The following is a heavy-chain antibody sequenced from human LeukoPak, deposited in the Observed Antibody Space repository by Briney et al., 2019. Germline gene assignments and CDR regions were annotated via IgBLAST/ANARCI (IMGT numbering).Heavy chain of an antibody. Sequence: APVKVSCKASGYTFTGQYIHWVRQAPAQGFEWMGRINPNTGGSDNAQKFQDRIAISTYTSISTAYMELSRLRSDDTALYYCARDLATIDGIAWYYFENWGQGTLVTVS. CDR2: INPNTGGS. CDR1: GYTFTGQY. V-gene: IGHV1-2*06. CDR3: ARDLATIDGIAWYYFEN. D-gene: IGHD5-12*01. J-gene: IGHJ4*02.